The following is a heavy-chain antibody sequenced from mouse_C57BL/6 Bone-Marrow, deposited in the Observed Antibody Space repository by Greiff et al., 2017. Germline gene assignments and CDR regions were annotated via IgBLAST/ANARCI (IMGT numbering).Heavy chain of an antibody. CDR3: ARPDYYGSSYWYFDV. CDR1: GFNIKDYY. V-gene: IGHV14-2*01. Sequence: EVQLQESGAELVKPGASVKLSCTASGFNIKDYYMHWVKQRTEQGLEWIGRIDPEDGETKYAPKFQGKATITADTSSNTAYLQLSSLTSEDTTLYYCARPDYYGSSYWYFDVWGTGTTVTVSS. CDR2: IDPEDGET. J-gene: IGHJ1*03. D-gene: IGHD1-1*01.